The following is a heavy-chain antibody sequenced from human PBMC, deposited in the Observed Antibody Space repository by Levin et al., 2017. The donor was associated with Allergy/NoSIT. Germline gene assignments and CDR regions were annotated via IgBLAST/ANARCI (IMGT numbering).Heavy chain of an antibody. V-gene: IGHV4-4*02. CDR3: ARWGRQWLGGYYFDY. CDR1: GGSISSSNW. CDR2: IYHSGST. Sequence: SETLSLTCAVSGGSISSSNWWSWVRQPPGKGLEWIGEIYHSGSTNYNPSLKSRVTISVDKSKNQFSLKLSSVTAADTAVYYCARWGRQWLGGYYFDYWGQGTLVTVSS. J-gene: IGHJ4*02. D-gene: IGHD6-19*01.